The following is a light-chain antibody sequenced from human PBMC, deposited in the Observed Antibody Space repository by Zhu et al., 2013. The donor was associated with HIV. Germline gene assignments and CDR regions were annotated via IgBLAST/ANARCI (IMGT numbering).Light chain of an antibody. V-gene: IGKV1-5*03. Sequence: DIQMTQSPSTLSASIGDRVTITCRASQSISNWLAWYQQKAGKAPKLLVYKASSLESGVPSRFSGSGSGTEFTLTITSLQPDDFATYYCQHVNSNAAFGPGTKVDV. CDR1: QSISNW. J-gene: IGKJ3*01. CDR3: QHVNSNAA. CDR2: KAS.